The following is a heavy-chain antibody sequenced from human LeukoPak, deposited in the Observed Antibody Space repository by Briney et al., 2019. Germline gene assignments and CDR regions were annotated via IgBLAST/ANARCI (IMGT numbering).Heavy chain of an antibody. V-gene: IGHV4-59*01. CDR2: IYYSGST. J-gene: IGHJ4*02. CDR1: GGSISSYY. CDR3: ARDSRGGGPDFDY. Sequence: PSETLSLTCTVSGGSISSYYWSWIRQPPGKGLEWIGYIYYSGSTNYNPSLKSRVTISIDTSRNQFSLRLSSVTAADTAVYYCARDSRGGGPDFDYWGQGSLVTVSS. D-gene: IGHD3-16*01.